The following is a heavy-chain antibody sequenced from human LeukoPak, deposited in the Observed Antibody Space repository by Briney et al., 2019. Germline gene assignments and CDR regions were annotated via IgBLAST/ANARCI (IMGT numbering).Heavy chain of an antibody. CDR1: GYTFTGYY. Sequence: GASVKVSCKASGYTFTGYYMHWVRQAPGQGLEWMGRINPNSGGTNYAQKFQGRVTMTRGTSISTAYMELSRLRSDDTAVYYCRSVAAAGTVDYWGQGTLVTVSS. CDR3: RSVAAAGTVDY. CDR2: INPNSGGT. J-gene: IGHJ4*02. D-gene: IGHD6-13*01. V-gene: IGHV1-2*06.